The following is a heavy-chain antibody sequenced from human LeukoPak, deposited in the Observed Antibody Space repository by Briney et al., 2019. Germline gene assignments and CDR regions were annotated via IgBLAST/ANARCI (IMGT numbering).Heavy chain of an antibody. V-gene: IGHV4-38-2*01. CDR2: MHHNGNT. CDR1: GYSFNSVYA. CDR3: ARFNYLWGESYGMDAFDL. Sequence: SETLSLTCAVSGYSFNSVYARDRVLQPPGKVLEGTSNMHHNGNTYYTPSLKNRFTISGDRSKNRVSLKLSAVTPAHTAVYYCARFNYLWGESYGMDAFDLWGQGTLVTVSS. J-gene: IGHJ3*01. D-gene: IGHD3-16*01.